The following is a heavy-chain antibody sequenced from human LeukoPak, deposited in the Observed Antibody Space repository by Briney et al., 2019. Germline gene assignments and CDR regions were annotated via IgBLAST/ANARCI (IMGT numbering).Heavy chain of an antibody. CDR2: MNPNSGDT. CDR3: ARQDYADYGWFDP. J-gene: IGHJ5*02. D-gene: IGHD4-17*01. Sequence: ASVKVSCKASGYTFTTYDINWVRQATGLGLEWMGWMNPNSGDTGYAQKFQGRVTITRDTSISTTYMELSNLTSEDTAVYYCARQDYADYGWFDPWGQGTLVTVSS. V-gene: IGHV1-8*03. CDR1: GYTFTTYD.